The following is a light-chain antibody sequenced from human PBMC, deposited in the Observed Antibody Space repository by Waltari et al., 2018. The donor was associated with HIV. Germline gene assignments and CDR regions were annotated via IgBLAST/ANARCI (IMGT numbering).Light chain of an antibody. J-gene: IGLJ2*01. V-gene: IGLV2-23*02. CDR2: EVR. CDR3: CSYAGSSSSVV. Sequence: QSALTQPASVSGSPGQSITITCTGTTSDVGSYNLVSWYQQHPGKAPKLIIYEVRQRPSGVSDRFSGSKSGNTASLTISGLQAADEADYHCCSYAGSSSSVVFGGGTKVTVL. CDR1: TSDVGSYNL.